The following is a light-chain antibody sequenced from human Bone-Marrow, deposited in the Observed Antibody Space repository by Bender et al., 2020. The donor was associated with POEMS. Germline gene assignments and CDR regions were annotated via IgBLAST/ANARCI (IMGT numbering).Light chain of an antibody. CDR2: EDT. Sequence: QSPLTQPASVSASPGQSITISCTGTSGEIGFYNLVSWYQHHPGRPPKLLIYEDTKRPLGVSDRFLGSKSGNTASLTISGLQADDEADYYCCSSRTSYSWVFGGGTKLTVL. J-gene: IGLJ3*02. CDR3: CSSRTSYSWV. CDR1: SGEIGFYNL. V-gene: IGLV2-23*01.